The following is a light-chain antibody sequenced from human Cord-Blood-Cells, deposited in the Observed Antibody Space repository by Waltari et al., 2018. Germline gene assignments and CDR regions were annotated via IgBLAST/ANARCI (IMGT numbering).Light chain of an antibody. CDR1: SSDVGGYQY. J-gene: IGLJ2*01. CDR3: TSYTSGSTVV. Sequence: QSALTPPASVSGSPGQSLTISCTGTSSDVGGYQYVSWYQQHPGKAPKLMIYDVSNRPSGGSNRFAGCKAGNTASMTISGLEAEDEADYYHTSYTSGSTVVFGGGTKLTVL. CDR2: DVS. V-gene: IGLV2-14*01.